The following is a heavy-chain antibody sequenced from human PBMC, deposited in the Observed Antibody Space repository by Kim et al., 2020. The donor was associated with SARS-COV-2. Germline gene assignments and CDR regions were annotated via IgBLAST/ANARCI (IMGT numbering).Heavy chain of an antibody. V-gene: IGHV1-69*01. Sequence: FQGRVTITADESTSTAYMELSSLRSEDTAVYYCARTNLTTNYYYYYGMDVWGQGTTVTVSS. D-gene: IGHD1-1*01. CDR3: ARTNLTTNYYYYYGMDV. J-gene: IGHJ6*02.